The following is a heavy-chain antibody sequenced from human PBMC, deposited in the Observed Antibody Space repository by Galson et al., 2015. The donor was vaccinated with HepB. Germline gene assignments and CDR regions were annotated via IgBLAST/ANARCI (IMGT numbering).Heavy chain of an antibody. CDR3: AKKEAGSSPFDS. CDR2: ISTSGGNT. CDR1: RFTFSSYA. D-gene: IGHD1-26*01. V-gene: IGHV3-23*01. J-gene: IGHJ4*02. Sequence: SLRLSCAASRFTFSSYAMSWVRQAPGKGLEWVSSISTSGGNTYYADSVNGRFTISRDNSRDTLFLQMSSLRAEDTAVYYCAKKEAGSSPFDSWGQGTLVTVSS.